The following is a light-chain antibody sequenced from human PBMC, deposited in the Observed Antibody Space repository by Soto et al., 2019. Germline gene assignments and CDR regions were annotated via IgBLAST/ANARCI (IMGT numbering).Light chain of an antibody. V-gene: IGKV1-39*01. CDR1: QSVSGW. Sequence: DIQMTQSPSTLSASVGDTVTVTCRASQSVSGWLAWYQQKPGEAPKLLIYAASTLQTGVPSRFTGSGSGTDFTLTIISLQPEDYATYFCQQSYSMPYAFGPGTKVDIK. CDR3: QQSYSMPYA. J-gene: IGKJ2*01. CDR2: AAS.